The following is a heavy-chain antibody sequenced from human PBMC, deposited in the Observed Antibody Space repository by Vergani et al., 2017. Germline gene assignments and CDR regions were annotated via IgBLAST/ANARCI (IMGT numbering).Heavy chain of an antibody. CDR1: GGSISSGGYY. CDR2: IYYSGST. CDR3: ARPVVVAAITHPFDP. J-gene: IGHJ5*02. Sequence: QVQLQESGPGLVKPSQTLSLTCTVSGGSISSGGYYWSWIRQHPGKGLEWIGYIYYSGSTYYNPSLKSRVTISVDTSKNQFSLKLSSVTAADTAVYYCARPVVVAAITHPFDPWGQGTLVTVSS. D-gene: IGHD2-15*01. V-gene: IGHV4-31*03.